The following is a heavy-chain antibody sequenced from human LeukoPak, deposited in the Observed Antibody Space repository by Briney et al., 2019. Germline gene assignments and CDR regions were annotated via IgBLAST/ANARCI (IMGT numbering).Heavy chain of an antibody. J-gene: IGHJ4*02. D-gene: IGHD6-6*01. Sequence: ASVNVSCKVSGDTLTELAMHWGRQAPGKGVEWRGGFDPEDGETIYAQKCQCRVTMTEATSTDTAYMELSSLRSEVTAVYYCATPFGYYSSSSLFNYWGQGTLVTVSS. V-gene: IGHV1-24*01. CDR1: GDTLTELA. CDR3: ATPFGYYSSSSLFNY. CDR2: FDPEDGET.